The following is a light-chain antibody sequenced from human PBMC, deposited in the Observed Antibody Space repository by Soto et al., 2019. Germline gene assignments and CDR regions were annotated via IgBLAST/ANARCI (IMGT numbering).Light chain of an antibody. CDR1: QGISNF. CDR3: LQDYNYPIT. Sequence: DIQMTQSPSSLCASVGDGVTITCRPSQGISNFLDWYQQKPGKVPKGLIYAASHLQSGVPSRFSGSGSGTDFTLTISSLQPEDFATYYCLQDYNYPITFGQGTRLEIK. CDR2: AAS. V-gene: IGKV1-27*01. J-gene: IGKJ5*01.